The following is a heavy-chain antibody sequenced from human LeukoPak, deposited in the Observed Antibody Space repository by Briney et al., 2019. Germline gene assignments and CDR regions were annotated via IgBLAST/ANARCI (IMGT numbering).Heavy chain of an antibody. J-gene: IGHJ4*02. CDR2: MHPNSGNT. V-gene: IGHV1-8*01. D-gene: IGHD6-13*01. Sequence: GASVKVSCKASGYTFSSYDINWVRQATGQGLEWMGWMHPNSGNTGYAQKFQGRVSMTSNTSISTAYMELSSLRSEDTAVYYCTRGLRREQQLLRAFDDWGQGTLVTVSS. CDR1: GYTFSSYD. CDR3: TRGLRREQQLLRAFDD.